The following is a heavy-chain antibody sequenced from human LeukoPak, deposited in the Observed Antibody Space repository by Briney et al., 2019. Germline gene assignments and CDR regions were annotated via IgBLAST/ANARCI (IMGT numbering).Heavy chain of an antibody. D-gene: IGHD1-26*01. CDR2: IYYSGST. J-gene: IGHJ4*02. CDR1: GGSISSGGYY. Sequence: MPSETLSLTCTVSGGSISSGGYYWSWIRQHPGKGLEWIGYIYYSGSTNYNPSLKSRVTISVDTSKNQFSLKLSSVTAADTAVYYCARAYEWELLYYFDYWGQGTLVTVSS. CDR3: ARAYEWELLYYFDY. V-gene: IGHV4-61*08.